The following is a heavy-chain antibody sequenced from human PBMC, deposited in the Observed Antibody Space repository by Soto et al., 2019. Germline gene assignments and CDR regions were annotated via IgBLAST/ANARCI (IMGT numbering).Heavy chain of an antibody. Sequence: GGSLRLSCATSGFTFSNYWMHWVRQAPGKGPVWVSRINEDESNTNYADSVKGRFTISRDNAKNTLYLQMNSLRAEDTAVYYCARGLFLDPWGHGTQVTVSS. CDR3: ARGLFLDP. V-gene: IGHV3-74*01. CDR2: INEDESNT. D-gene: IGHD3-3*01. J-gene: IGHJ5*02. CDR1: GFTFSNYW.